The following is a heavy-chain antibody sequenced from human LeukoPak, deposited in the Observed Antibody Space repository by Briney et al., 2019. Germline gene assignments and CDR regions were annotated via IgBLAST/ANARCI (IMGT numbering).Heavy chain of an antibody. CDR3: ARGQWLQTN. D-gene: IGHD5-24*01. J-gene: IGHJ4*02. V-gene: IGHV4-59*01. Sequence: SETLSLTYTVSGGSISSYYWSWIRQPPGKGLEWIGYIYYSGSTNYNPSLKSRVTISVDTSKNQFSLKLSSVTAADTAVYYCARGQWLQTNWGQGTLVTVSS. CDR2: IYYSGST. CDR1: GGSISSYY.